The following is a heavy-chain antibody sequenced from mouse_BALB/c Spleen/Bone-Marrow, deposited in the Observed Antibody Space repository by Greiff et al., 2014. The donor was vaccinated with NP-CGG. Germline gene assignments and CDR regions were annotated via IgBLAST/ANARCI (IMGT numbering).Heavy chain of an antibody. CDR3: ARGGGHYFDY. CDR1: GYTFTSYI. CDR2: INPYNDGT. J-gene: IGHJ2*01. Sequence: VQLQQSGPELVKPGASVKMSCMASGYTFTSYILHWVKQKPGQGLEWIGYINPYNDGTKYNEKFKGKATLTSDKFSSATYMELSSLTSEDSAVYYCARGGGHYFDYWGQGTTLTVSS. V-gene: IGHV1-14*01.